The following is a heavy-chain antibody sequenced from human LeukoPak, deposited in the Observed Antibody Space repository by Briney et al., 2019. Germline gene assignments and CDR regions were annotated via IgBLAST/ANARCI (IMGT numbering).Heavy chain of an antibody. D-gene: IGHD4-17*01. CDR2: IYSGGGA. CDR3: ARVVFDGDLDY. V-gene: IGHV3-53*01. Sequence: GGSLRLSCAASGFTVSSNYMSWVRQAPGKGLEWVSVIYSGGGAYYADSVKGRFTISRDNSKNTLYLQMNSLRAEDTAVYYCARVVFDGDLDYWGQGTLVTVSS. CDR1: GFTVSSNY. J-gene: IGHJ4*02.